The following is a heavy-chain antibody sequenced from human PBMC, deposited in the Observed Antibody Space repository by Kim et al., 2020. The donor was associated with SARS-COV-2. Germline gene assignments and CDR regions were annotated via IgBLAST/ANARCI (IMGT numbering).Heavy chain of an antibody. CDR1: GFIFSNAW. V-gene: IGHV3-15*01. CDR3: TTGDCRSTSCYASFDY. Sequence: GGSLRLSCAASGFIFSNAWMNWVRQAPGKGLEWVGRIKTRADGGTTDYAAPVKGRFTISRDDSKNTLYLQMNSLKTEDTAVHYCTTGDCRSTSCYASFDYWGQGTLVTVAP. CDR2: IKTRADGGTT. D-gene: IGHD2-2*01. J-gene: IGHJ4*02.